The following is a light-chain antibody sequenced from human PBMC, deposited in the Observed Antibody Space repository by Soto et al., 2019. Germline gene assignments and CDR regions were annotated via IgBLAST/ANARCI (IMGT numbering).Light chain of an antibody. CDR3: AAWDDGLNGRGVV. Sequence: QSVLTQPPSASGTPGQRVTISCSGSSSNIGSNTVNWYQQLPGTAPQLLIYSNNQRPPGVPDRVSGSESGTSASLAISGLQSEDEADYYCAAWDDGLNGRGVVFGGGTKLTVL. CDR2: SNN. CDR1: SSNIGSNT. J-gene: IGLJ2*01. V-gene: IGLV1-44*01.